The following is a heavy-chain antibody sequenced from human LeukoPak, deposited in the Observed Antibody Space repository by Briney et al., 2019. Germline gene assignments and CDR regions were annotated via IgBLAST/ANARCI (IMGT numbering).Heavy chain of an antibody. CDR2: IKQDGSEK. D-gene: IGHD1-26*01. V-gene: IGHV3-7*01. CDR1: GFTFSSYW. CDR3: ARDPASQWELLYFDY. J-gene: IGHJ4*02. Sequence: GGSLRLSCAASGFTFSSYWMSWVRQAPGKGLEWVANIKQDGSEKYYVDSVKGRFTISRDNAKNSLYLQMNSLRAEDTAVYYCARDPASQWELLYFDYWGQGTLVTVSS.